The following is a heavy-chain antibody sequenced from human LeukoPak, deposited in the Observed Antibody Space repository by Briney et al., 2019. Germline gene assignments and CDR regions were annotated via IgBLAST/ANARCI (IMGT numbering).Heavy chain of an antibody. CDR1: GFTFSSYA. CDR3: ARDSRIVVVPAAIPYYYYGMDV. CDR2: ISYDGSNK. J-gene: IGHJ6*02. Sequence: GGSLRLSCAASGFTFSSYAMHWVRQAPGKGLEWVAVISYDGSNKYYADSVKGRFTISRDNSKNTLYLQMNSLRAEDTAVYYCARDSRIVVVPAAIPYYYYGMDVWGQGTTVTVSS. D-gene: IGHD2-2*01. V-gene: IGHV3-30*04.